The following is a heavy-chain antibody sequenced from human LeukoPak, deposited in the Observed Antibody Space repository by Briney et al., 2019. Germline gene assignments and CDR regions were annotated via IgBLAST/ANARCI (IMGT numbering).Heavy chain of an antibody. CDR2: INPSGGST. Sequence: ASVKVSCKASGYTFTSYYMHWVRQAPGQGLEWMGIINPSGGSTSYAQKFQGRVTMTRDTSTSTVYMELSSLRSEDTAVYYCARGGFLEWLPPRPIDYWGQGTLVTVSS. J-gene: IGHJ4*02. CDR3: ARGGFLEWLPPRPIDY. D-gene: IGHD3-3*01. CDR1: GYTFTSYY. V-gene: IGHV1-46*01.